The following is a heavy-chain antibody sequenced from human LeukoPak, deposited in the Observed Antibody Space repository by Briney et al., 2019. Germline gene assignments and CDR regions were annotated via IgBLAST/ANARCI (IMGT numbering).Heavy chain of an antibody. CDR1: GFTFEDYG. CDR2: INWNGDRK. J-gene: IGHJ3*02. CDR3: ARASYYYDTSGLGAFDI. D-gene: IGHD3-22*01. V-gene: IGHV3-20*01. Sequence: GGSLRLSCAASGFTFEDYGMSWVRHAPGKGLEWVSGINWNGDRKGHADSVKGRFTISRDSAKTSLYLQMNSLRAEDTALYHCARASYYYDTSGLGAFDIWGQGTMVIVSS.